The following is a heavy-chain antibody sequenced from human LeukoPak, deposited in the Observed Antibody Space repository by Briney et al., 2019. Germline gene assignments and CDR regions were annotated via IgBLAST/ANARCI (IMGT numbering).Heavy chain of an antibody. J-gene: IGHJ4*02. Sequence: GGSLRLSCAASGFTFRSYWMSWVRQAPGKGLGWVGNIKQDGSEKYYVDSVKGRFTISRDNAKNSLYLQMNSLRAEDTAVYYCAKQPDKGYSYGYWGYFDYWGQGTLVTVSS. CDR2: IKQDGSEK. CDR1: GFTFRSYW. CDR3: AKQPDKGYSYGYWGYFDY. V-gene: IGHV3-7*01. D-gene: IGHD5-18*01.